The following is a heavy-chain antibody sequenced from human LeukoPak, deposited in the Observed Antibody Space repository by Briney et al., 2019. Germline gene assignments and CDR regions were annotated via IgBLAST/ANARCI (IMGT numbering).Heavy chain of an antibody. D-gene: IGHD7-27*01. CDR2: IYHSGST. Sequence: PSGTLSLTCGVSGDSISSTNWWSWVRQPPEKGLEWIGEIYHSGSTNYNPSLKSRLTISVDKSKNQFFLKITSVTAADTAVYYCARGGTGHLDYWGQGTLVTVSS. CDR3: ARGGTGHLDY. J-gene: IGHJ4*02. V-gene: IGHV4-4*02. CDR1: GDSISSTNW.